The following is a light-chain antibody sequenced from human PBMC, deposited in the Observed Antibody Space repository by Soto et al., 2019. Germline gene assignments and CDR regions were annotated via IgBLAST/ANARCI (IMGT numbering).Light chain of an antibody. CDR1: QTISSW. Sequence: DIQMTQSPSTLSGSVGDRVTITCRASQTISSWLAWYQQKPGKAPKLLIYKASTLKSGVPSRFNGSGSGSEFTLTISSLQPDDFATYYCQHYNSYSEAFGQGTQLERK. CDR3: QHYNSYSEA. CDR2: KAS. V-gene: IGKV1-5*03. J-gene: IGKJ1*01.